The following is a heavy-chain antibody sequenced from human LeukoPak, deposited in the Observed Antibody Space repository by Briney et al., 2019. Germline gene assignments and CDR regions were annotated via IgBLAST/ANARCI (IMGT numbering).Heavy chain of an antibody. CDR3: ARERRSPGIKCFDP. Sequence: SETLSLTCAVYGGSFSDDSWTWLRQSPGEGLEWIGEINHSGLTKYNPSLKSRVSISVEMSKKQFSLELTSVTAADTAVYYCARERRSPGIKCFDPWGQGTLVTVSS. D-gene: IGHD5-12*01. V-gene: IGHV4-34*01. CDR1: GGSFSDDS. CDR2: INHSGLT. J-gene: IGHJ5*02.